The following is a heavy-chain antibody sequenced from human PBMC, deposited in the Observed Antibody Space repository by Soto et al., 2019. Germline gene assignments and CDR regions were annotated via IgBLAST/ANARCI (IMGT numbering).Heavy chain of an antibody. CDR1: GDSISDTRYY. Sequence: ASETLSLTCSVLGDSISDTRYYWGWIRQSPEKGLEWIGSISHDGHAYYNPSLKSRVTLFADTSRNQFSLKMKSVTVADTALYFCARQAYGDYLGGNWFDPWGQGALVTVSS. D-gene: IGHD4-17*01. V-gene: IGHV4-39*01. J-gene: IGHJ5*02. CDR2: ISHDGHA. CDR3: ARQAYGDYLGGNWFDP.